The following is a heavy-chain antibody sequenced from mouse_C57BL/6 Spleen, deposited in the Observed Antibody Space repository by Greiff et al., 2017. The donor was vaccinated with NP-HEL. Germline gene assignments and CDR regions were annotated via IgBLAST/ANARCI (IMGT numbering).Heavy chain of an antibody. J-gene: IGHJ4*01. Sequence: EVQLQQSGPELVKPGASVEIPCKASGYTFTDYNMDWVKQSHGKSLEWIGDINPNNGGTIYNQKFKGKATLTVDKSSSTAYMELRSLTSEDTAVYYWARSSGYGYAMDYWGQGTSVTVSS. D-gene: IGHD3-2*02. CDR3: ARSSGYGYAMDY. CDR2: INPNNGGT. CDR1: GYTFTDYN. V-gene: IGHV1-18*01.